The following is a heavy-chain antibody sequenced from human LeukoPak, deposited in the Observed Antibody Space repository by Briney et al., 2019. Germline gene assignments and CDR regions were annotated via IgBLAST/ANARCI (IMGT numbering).Heavy chain of an antibody. Sequence: ASVKVSCKASGYTFTSYYMHWVRQAPGQGLEWMGWIYPNSGGTHYTQKFQGRVNMTRDTSISTVYMELSSLRSEDTAVYYCARGNLIDLCFDYWGQGTLVTVSS. CDR1: GYTFTSYY. CDR2: IYPNSGGT. CDR3: ARGNLIDLCFDY. D-gene: IGHD2-8*01. V-gene: IGHV1-2*02. J-gene: IGHJ4*02.